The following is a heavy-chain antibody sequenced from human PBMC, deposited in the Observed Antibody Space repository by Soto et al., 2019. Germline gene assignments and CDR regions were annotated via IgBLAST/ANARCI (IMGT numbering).Heavy chain of an antibody. J-gene: IGHJ6*02. CDR1: GFTFSSYG. Sequence: QVQLVESGGGVVQPGRSLRLSCAASGFTFSSYGMHWVRQAPGKGLEWVAVISYDGSNKYYADSVKGRFTISRDKSKNTLYLRMNSLRAEDTAVYYCAKGLYSSSSYGMDVWGQGTTVTVSS. CDR2: ISYDGSNK. V-gene: IGHV3-30*18. CDR3: AKGLYSSSSYGMDV. D-gene: IGHD6-6*01.